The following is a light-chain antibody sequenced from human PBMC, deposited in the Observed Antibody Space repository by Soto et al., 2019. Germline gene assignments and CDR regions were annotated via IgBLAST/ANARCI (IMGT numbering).Light chain of an antibody. CDR1: QSPSTN. CDR3: QQRSNWPLIT. V-gene: IGKV3-11*01. J-gene: IGKJ5*01. Sequence: IVMTQSPDTLSLSPGESATLSCRASQSPSTNVAWYQQKPGQAPRLLIYDASNRATGIPARFSGSGSGTDFTLTISSLEPEDFAVYYCQQRSNWPLITFGQGTRLEIK. CDR2: DAS.